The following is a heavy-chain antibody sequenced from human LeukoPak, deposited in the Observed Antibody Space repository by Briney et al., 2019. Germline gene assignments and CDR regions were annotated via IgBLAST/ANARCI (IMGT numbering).Heavy chain of an antibody. V-gene: IGHV4-30-2*01. J-gene: IGHJ4*02. Sequence: SQTLSLTCAVSGGSISSGGYSWSWIRQPPGKGLEWIGYIYHSGSTYYNPSLKSRVTISVDRSKNQFSLKLSSVTAADTAVYYCAISYCSGGSCYWNYFDYWGQGTLVTVSS. D-gene: IGHD2-15*01. CDR1: GGSISSGGYS. CDR2: IYHSGST. CDR3: AISYCSGGSCYWNYFDY.